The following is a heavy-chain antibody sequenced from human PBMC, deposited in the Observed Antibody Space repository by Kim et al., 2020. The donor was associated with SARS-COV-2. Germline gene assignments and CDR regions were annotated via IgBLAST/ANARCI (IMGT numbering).Heavy chain of an antibody. Sequence: GGSLRLSCAASGFGFMNYWMHWVRQAPGKGLVWVSRINGDGSIISYADSVKGRFTISRYNAKNTLYLQMNSLRVEDTALYYCARRCYDSSGCYYFDYWGQLALITL. J-gene: IGHJ4*02. CDR3: ARRCYDSSGCYYFDY. CDR2: INGDGSII. V-gene: IGHV3-74*01. D-gene: IGHD3-22*01. CDR1: GFGFMNYW.